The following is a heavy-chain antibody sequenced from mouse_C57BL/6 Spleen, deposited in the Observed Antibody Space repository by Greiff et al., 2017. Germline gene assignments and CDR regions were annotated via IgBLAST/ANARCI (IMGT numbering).Heavy chain of an antibody. J-gene: IGHJ3*01. CDR1: GFTFSDYY. Sequence: EVMLVESEGGLVQPGSSMKLSCTASGFTFSDYYMAWVRQVPDKGLEWVANINYDGSSTYYLDSLKSRFIFSRDNAKNILYLQMSRLKSEDTATYYCARSDYDYEFAYWGQGTLVTVSA. V-gene: IGHV5-16*01. D-gene: IGHD2-4*01. CDR3: ARSDYDYEFAY. CDR2: INYDGSST.